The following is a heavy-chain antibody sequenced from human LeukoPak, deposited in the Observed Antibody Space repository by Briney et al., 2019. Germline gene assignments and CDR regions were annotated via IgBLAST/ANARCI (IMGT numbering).Heavy chain of an antibody. Sequence: GGSLRLSCAASGFTFSTYWMSWVRQAPGKGLEWVANIHQDGNEKYYMDSVKGRFTISRDNAKNSLYLQMNNLRVEDTPVYYCARGDDFSGDYWGQGTLVTVSS. J-gene: IGHJ4*02. CDR3: ARGDDFSGDY. CDR1: GFTFSTYW. V-gene: IGHV3-7*04. D-gene: IGHD3/OR15-3a*01. CDR2: IHQDGNEK.